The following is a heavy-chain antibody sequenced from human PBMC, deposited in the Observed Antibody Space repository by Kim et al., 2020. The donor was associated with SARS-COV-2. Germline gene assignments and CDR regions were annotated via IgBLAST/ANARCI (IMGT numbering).Heavy chain of an antibody. CDR2: TYYRSKWYN. V-gene: IGHV6-1*01. D-gene: IGHD6-13*01. CDR1: GDSVSSNSAA. J-gene: IGHJ4*01. Sequence: SQTLSLTCAISGDSVSSNSAAWNWIRQSPSRGLEWLGRTYYRSKWYNDYAVSVKSRITINPETSKNQCSLQLNSVTPEDTAVYYCARWGYSSSWYVGGWFDYWGHGTLVTVSS. CDR3: ARWGYSSSWYVGGWFDY.